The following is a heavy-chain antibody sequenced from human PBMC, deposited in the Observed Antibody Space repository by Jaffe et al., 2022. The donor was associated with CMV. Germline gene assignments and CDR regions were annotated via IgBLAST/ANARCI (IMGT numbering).Heavy chain of an antibody. CDR1: GGSISSSSYY. V-gene: IGHV4-39*01. CDR2: IYYSGST. J-gene: IGHJ3*02. D-gene: IGHD2-15*01. Sequence: QLQLQESGPGLVKPSETLSLTCTVSGGSISSSSYYWGWIRQPPGKGLEWIGSIYYSGSTYYNPSLKSRVTISVDTSKNQFSLKLSSVTAADTAVYYCARHLTVVLGAFDIWGQGTMVTVSS. CDR3: ARHLTVVLGAFDI.